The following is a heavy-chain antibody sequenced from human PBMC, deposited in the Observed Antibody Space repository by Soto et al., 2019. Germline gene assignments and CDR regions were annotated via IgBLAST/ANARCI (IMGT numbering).Heavy chain of an antibody. CDR3: ARDMIAASGTLVVWFDP. V-gene: IGHV6-1*01. Sequence: SQTLSLPCSISGDSVSSNSASWNLIRQSPSRGLGWLGRTYYRSKWYNDYAVSVKSRITNNPDTSKNQSSLQRNSVAPNDTAVYYCARDMIAASGTLVVWFDPWGQETLVPVCS. J-gene: IGHJ5*02. CDR1: GDSVSSNSAS. CDR2: TYYRSKWYN. D-gene: IGHD6-13*01.